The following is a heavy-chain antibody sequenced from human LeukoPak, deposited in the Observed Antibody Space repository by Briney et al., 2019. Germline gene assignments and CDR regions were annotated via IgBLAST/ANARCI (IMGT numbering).Heavy chain of an antibody. CDR3: ARVYCSGGSCRQGSYYYYMDV. D-gene: IGHD2-15*01. Sequence: SETLPLTCTVSGGSISSHYWSWIRQPPGKGLEWIGYIYCSGSTNYNPSLKSRVTISVDTSKNQFSLKLSSVTAADTAVYYCARVYCSGGSCRQGSYYYYMDVWGKGTTVTVSS. J-gene: IGHJ6*03. CDR1: GGSISSHY. CDR2: IYCSGST. V-gene: IGHV4-59*11.